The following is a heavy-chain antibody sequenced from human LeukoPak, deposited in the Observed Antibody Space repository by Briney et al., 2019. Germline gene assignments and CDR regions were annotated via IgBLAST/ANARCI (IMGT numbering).Heavy chain of an antibody. J-gene: IGHJ6*02. CDR1: GFTFSSYW. CDR3: VRGGGLDV. V-gene: IGHV3-7*03. D-gene: IGHD3-16*01. CDR2: INHNGNVN. Sequence: GGSLRLSCAASGFTFSSYWMNWARQAPGKGLEWVASINHNGNVNYYVDSVKGRFTISRDNAKNSLYLQRSNLRAEDTAVYFCVRGGGLDVWGQGATVTVSS.